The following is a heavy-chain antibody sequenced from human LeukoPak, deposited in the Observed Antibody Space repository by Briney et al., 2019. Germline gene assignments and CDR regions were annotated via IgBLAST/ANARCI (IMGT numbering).Heavy chain of an antibody. CDR3: ANYGDYGTYAFDI. Sequence: SETLSLTCTVSGGSISSGDYYWRWIRLPPGKGLEWIGYIHYSGSTYYNPSLESRVSISVDTSKNQFFLKLSSVTAADTAVYYCANYGDYGTYAFDIWGQGTMVTVSS. D-gene: IGHD4-17*01. CDR2: IHYSGST. V-gene: IGHV4-30-4*01. J-gene: IGHJ3*02. CDR1: GGSISSGDYY.